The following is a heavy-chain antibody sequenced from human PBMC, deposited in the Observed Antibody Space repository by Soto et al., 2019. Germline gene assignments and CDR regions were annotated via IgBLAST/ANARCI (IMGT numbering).Heavy chain of an antibody. CDR3: ARDDYKDGGNNWFDP. V-gene: IGHV4-4*07. CDR1: GGSITNYY. D-gene: IGHD3-16*01. J-gene: IGHJ5*02. CDR2: MYTNERT. Sequence: QLQLQHSGPGLVKASETLSLTSTVSGGSITNYYWSWIRQPAGKGLEWIGRMYTNERTNFNLSFKSRVTMSVDTSKNQFTLNLRDVTAADTAVYFCARDDYKDGGNNWFDPWGPGTLVSVSS.